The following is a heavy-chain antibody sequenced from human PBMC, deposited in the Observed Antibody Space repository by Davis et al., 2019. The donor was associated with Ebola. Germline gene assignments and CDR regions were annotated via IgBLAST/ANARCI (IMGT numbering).Heavy chain of an antibody. Sequence: GESLKISCAASGFTFSSYDMHWVRQATGKRLEWVSAIGTAGDTYYPGSVKGRFTISRDNAKNSLYLQMNSLRAEDTAVYYCARVTMGLVVSWGQGTLVTVSS. J-gene: IGHJ5*02. V-gene: IGHV3-13*01. D-gene: IGHD2-8*02. CDR2: IGTAGDT. CDR3: ARVTMGLVVS. CDR1: GFTFSSYD.